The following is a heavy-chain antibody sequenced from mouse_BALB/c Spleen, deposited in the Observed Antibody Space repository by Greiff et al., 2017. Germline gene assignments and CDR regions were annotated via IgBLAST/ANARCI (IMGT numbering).Heavy chain of an antibody. CDR3: NARGYRYDGDWYFDV. J-gene: IGHJ1*01. V-gene: IGHV14-4*02. D-gene: IGHD2-14*01. CDR1: GFNIKDYY. CDR2: IDPENGDT. Sequence: EVQLQQSGAELVRSGASVKLSCTASGFNIKDYYMHWVKQRPEQGLEWIGWIDPENGDTEYAPKFQGKATMTADTSSNTAYLQLSSLTSEDTAVYYCNARGYRYDGDWYFDVWGAGTTVTVSS.